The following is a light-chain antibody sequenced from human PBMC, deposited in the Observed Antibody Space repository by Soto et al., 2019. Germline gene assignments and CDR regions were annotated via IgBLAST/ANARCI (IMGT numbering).Light chain of an antibody. J-gene: IGKJ1*01. Sequence: DMHMPQSPSSLSASVGDSVTITFLXSQSIASHLNWYQHKPGQPTKLLFYFASSLQSGVPSRFSGSGSGTDFSLTISSLQPEDFATYYCQQSYGTPKWTFGQGTKVDIK. CDR2: FAS. CDR3: QQSYGTPKWT. CDR1: QSIASH. V-gene: IGKV1-39*01.